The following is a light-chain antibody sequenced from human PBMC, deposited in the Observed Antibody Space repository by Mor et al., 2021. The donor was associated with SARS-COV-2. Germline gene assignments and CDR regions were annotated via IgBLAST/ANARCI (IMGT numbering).Light chain of an antibody. CDR1: SVSSSY. CDR3: QQYGSSPLT. V-gene: IGKV3-20*01. Sequence: SVSSSYSAWYQQKPGQAPRLLIYGASSRATGIPDRFSGSGSGTDFTLTISRLEPEDFAVYYCQQYGSSPLTFGGGTKV. CDR2: GAS. J-gene: IGKJ4*02.